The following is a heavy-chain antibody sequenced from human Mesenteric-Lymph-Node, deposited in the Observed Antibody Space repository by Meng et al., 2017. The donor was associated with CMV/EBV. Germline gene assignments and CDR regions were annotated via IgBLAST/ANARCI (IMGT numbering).Heavy chain of an antibody. CDR1: GGTFSSDA. CDR3: ARVAVAGGLVDY. CDR2: IIPILGIA. J-gene: IGHJ4*02. Sequence: CKASGGTFSSDASSWVRRAPGQGLEWMGRIIPILGIANYAQKFQGRVTITADKSTSTAYMELSSLRSEDTAVYYCARVAVAGGLVDYWGQGTLVTVSS. D-gene: IGHD6-19*01. V-gene: IGHV1-69*04.